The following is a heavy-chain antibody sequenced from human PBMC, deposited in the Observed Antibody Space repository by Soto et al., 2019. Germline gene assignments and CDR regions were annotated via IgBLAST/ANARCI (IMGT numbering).Heavy chain of an antibody. V-gene: IGHV1-69*13. CDR3: AMSYDYGGNYYYSYGMDG. D-gene: IGHD4-17*01. CDR1: GGTFSSYA. Sequence: VASVKVSCKASGGTFSSYAISWVRQAPGQGLEWMGGIIPIFGTANYAQKFQGRVTITADESTSTAYMELSSLRSEDTAVYYCAMSYDYGGNYYYSYGMDGWGQGTTVTVSS. J-gene: IGHJ6*02. CDR2: IIPIFGTA.